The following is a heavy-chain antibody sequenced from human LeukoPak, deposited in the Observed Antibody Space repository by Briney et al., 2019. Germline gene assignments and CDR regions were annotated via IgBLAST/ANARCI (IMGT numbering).Heavy chain of an antibody. D-gene: IGHD3-10*01. CDR3: ARSGITMVRGVIIANRVLDY. CDR1: GGSFSGYY. J-gene: IGHJ4*02. CDR2: INHSGST. Sequence: PSETLSLTCAVYGGSFSGYYWSWIRQPPGKGLEWIGEINHSGSTNYNPSLKGRVTISVDTSKNQFSLKLSSVTAADTAVYYCARSGITMVRGVIIANRVLDYWGQGTLATVSS. V-gene: IGHV4-34*01.